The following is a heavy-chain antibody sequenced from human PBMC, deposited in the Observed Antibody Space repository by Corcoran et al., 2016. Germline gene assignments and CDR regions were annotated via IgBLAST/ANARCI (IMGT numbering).Heavy chain of an antibody. D-gene: IGHD3-9*01. J-gene: IGHJ6*02. Sequence: EVQLVESGGGLVQPGGSLRLSCAASGFTFSTYLMHWVRQAPGKGPVWVSRINSDGSSTNYADSVKGRFIISRDNAQNTLFLQMNSLRAEDTAVYYCGRIGTGFYSWDNYYYGMDVWGQGTTVTVSS. CDR2: INSDGSST. CDR1: GFTFSTYL. CDR3: GRIGTGFYSWDNYYYGMDV. V-gene: IGHV3-74*01.